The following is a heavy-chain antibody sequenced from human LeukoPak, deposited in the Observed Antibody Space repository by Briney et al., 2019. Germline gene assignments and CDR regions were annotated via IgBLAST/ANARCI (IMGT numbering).Heavy chain of an antibody. CDR3: ARDVCSGASCLRGPMDY. D-gene: IGHD2-15*01. CDR2: INSDGSST. CDR1: GFTFSSYW. Sequence: GGSLRLSCTASGFTFSSYWMHWVRQAPGKGLVWVSRINSDGSSTSYADSVRGRFTISRDNAKNMVYLQMNSLEAEDTAVYYCARDVCSGASCLRGPMDYWGQGTLVTVSS. J-gene: IGHJ4*02. V-gene: IGHV3-74*01.